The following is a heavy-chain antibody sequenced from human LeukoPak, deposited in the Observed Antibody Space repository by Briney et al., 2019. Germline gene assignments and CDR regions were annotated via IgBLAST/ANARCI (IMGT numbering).Heavy chain of an antibody. D-gene: IGHD2-15*01. V-gene: IGHV3-53*01. CDR1: GFTFSDYY. Sequence: PGGSLRLSCAASGFTFSDYYMSWIRQAPGKGLEWVSVLYEDGRIYYADSVKGRFTISRDTSKNILSLQLNGLRAEDTAVYYCARGGGYYPIDYWGQGTLVTVSS. CDR2: LYEDGRI. CDR3: ARGGGYYPIDY. J-gene: IGHJ4*02.